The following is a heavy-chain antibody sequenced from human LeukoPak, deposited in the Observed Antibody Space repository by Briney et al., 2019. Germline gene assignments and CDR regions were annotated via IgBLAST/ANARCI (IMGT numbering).Heavy chain of an antibody. D-gene: IGHD3-10*01. Sequence: PGGSLRLSCAASGFTFSDYAMSWVRQAPGKGLEWVSVIYSGGSTYYADSVKGRFTISRHNSKNTLYLQMNSLRAEDTAVYYCARGERLWFGELDYWGQGTLVTVSS. V-gene: IGHV3-53*04. J-gene: IGHJ4*02. CDR3: ARGERLWFGELDY. CDR1: GFTFSDYA. CDR2: IYSGGST.